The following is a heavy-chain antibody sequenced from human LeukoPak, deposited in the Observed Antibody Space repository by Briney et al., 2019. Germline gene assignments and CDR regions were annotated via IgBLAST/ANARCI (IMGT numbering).Heavy chain of an antibody. CDR3: AKDRVPDSGYDIDY. V-gene: IGHV3-23*03. D-gene: IGHD5-12*01. CDR1: GFTFSGYG. Sequence: QPGGSLRLSCAASGFTFSGYGMYWVRQAPRKGLGWVAGIYGGGGVIKYADSVKGRFTISRDNSENILYLQMDSLRVEDTAIYYCAKDRVPDSGYDIDYWGQGTLVTVSS. J-gene: IGHJ4*02. CDR2: IYGGGGVI.